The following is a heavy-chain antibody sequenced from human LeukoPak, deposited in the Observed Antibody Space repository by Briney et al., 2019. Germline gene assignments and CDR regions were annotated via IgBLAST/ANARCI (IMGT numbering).Heavy chain of an antibody. CDR1: VGTFSSYA. J-gene: IGHJ6*02. CDR3: ARDSPIYSSSYYYYGMDV. CDR2: IIPIFGTA. V-gene: IGHV1-69*13. Sequence: SVKVSCKASVGTFSSYAISWVRQAPGQGLEWMGGIIPIFGTANYAQKFQGRVTITADESTSTAYMELSSLRSEDTAVYYCARDSPIYSSSYYYYGMDVWGQGTTVTVSS. D-gene: IGHD6-13*01.